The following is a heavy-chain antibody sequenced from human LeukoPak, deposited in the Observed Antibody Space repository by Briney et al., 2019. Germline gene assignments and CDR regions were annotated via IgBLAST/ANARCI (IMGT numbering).Heavy chain of an antibody. CDR3: ARVHAAAGDY. D-gene: IGHD6-13*01. J-gene: IGHJ4*02. Sequence: GGSLRLSCAASGFTFSSYSMNWVRQAPGKGLEWVSSISSSSSYIYYADSVKGRFIISRDNAKNSLYLQMNSLRAEDTAVYYCARVHAAAGDYWGQGTLVTVSS. V-gene: IGHV3-21*01. CDR2: ISSSSSYI. CDR1: GFTFSSYS.